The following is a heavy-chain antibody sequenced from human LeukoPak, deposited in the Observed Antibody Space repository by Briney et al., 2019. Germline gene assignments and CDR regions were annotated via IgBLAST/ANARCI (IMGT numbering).Heavy chain of an antibody. CDR3: ARDPGTAMGRALDY. Sequence: PGGSLRLSCAASGFTFSNYWMHWVRQAPGMGLVWVSRINSDESTTTYADSAKGRFTISRDNAKNTLYLQMNSLRAEDTAVYYCARDPGTAMGRALDYWGQGTLVTVSS. CDR1: GFTFSNYW. CDR2: INSDESTT. J-gene: IGHJ4*02. D-gene: IGHD5-18*01. V-gene: IGHV3-74*01.